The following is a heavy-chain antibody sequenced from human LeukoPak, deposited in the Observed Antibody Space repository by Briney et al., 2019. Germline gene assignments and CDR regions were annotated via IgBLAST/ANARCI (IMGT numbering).Heavy chain of an antibody. D-gene: IGHD3-22*01. V-gene: IGHV3-21*01. CDR3: ARDVSTVGYYDSSGYYSGVY. CDR2: ISSSSSYI. J-gene: IGHJ4*02. Sequence: GGSLRLSCAASGFIFSDHWMHWVRQAPGKGLEWVSSISSSSSYIYYADSVKGRFTISRDNAKNSLYPQMNSLRAEDTAVYYCARDVSTVGYYDSSGYYSGVYWGQGTLVTVSS. CDR1: GFIFSDHW.